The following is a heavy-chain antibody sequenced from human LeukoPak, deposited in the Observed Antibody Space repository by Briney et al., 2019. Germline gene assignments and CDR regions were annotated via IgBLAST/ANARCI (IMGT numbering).Heavy chain of an antibody. D-gene: IGHD2-15*01. CDR1: GYTFTSYG. CDR2: SSGYNGNT. V-gene: IGHV1-18*01. J-gene: IGHJ4*02. CDR3: ARGNYCSGGSCYDGAFDY. Sequence: ASVKVSCKASGYTFTSYGISWVRQAPGQGLEWLGWSSGYNGNTNYAQKLQGRVTMTTDTSTSTAYMELRSLRSDDTAVYYCARGNYCSGGSCYDGAFDYWGQGTLVTVSS.